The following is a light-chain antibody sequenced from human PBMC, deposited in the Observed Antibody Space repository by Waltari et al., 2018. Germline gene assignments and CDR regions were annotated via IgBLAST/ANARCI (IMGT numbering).Light chain of an antibody. CDR1: QSVLYSSNNKNY. CDR3: QQYYSTPRT. CDR2: WAS. J-gene: IGKJ1*01. V-gene: IGKV4-1*01. Sequence: DIVMTQSPDSLAVSLGERATINCKSSQSVLYSSNNKNYLAWYQQRPGKPPKRRIYWASTRESGVPDRFSGSGSGTDFTLTISSLQAEDVAVYYCQQYYSTPRTFGQGTKVEIE.